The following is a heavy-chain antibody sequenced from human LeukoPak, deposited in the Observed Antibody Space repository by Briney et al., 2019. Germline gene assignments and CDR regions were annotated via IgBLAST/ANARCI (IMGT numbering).Heavy chain of an antibody. J-gene: IGHJ6*02. D-gene: IGHD2-8*01. CDR3: ARGPERTGVGTRYYYDMDV. CDR1: GFTFSSYA. Sequence: GGSLRLSCAASGFTFSSYAMSWVRQAPGKGLEWVSIISGSGGDTYYADSVKGRFTISRDNSKNTLYLQMNSLRAEDTAVYYCARGPERTGVGTRYYYDMDVWGQGTTVTVSS. V-gene: IGHV3-23*01. CDR2: ISGSGGDT.